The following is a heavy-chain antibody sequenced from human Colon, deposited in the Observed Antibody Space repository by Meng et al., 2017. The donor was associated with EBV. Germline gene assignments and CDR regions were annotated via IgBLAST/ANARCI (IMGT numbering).Heavy chain of an antibody. J-gene: IGHJ4*02. Sequence: QGPRRESRPGLVKPSDTRSLTCSVSGGSVSSETYYWNWIRQPPGKALEWIGYVSYSGGTNYNPSLKNRVTISVDTSKNQVSLRLSSVTAADTAVFYCARAVGPDCSSTSCPFDYWGQGTLVTVSS. D-gene: IGHD2-2*01. CDR3: ARAVGPDCSSTSCPFDY. V-gene: IGHV4-61*01. CDR1: GGSVSSETYY. CDR2: VSYSGGT.